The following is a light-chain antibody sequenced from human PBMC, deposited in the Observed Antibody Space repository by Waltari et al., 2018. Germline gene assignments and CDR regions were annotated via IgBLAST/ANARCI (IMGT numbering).Light chain of an antibody. CDR1: NSAVGGYYF. V-gene: IGLV2-14*01. Sequence: QSALAQPASVSGSPGQSITIPCTGTNSAVGGYYFVPWFQHPPGKIPKLIIYEVTNRPSGVSNRFPGSKSGNTASLTISGLQAEDEGDYYCVSYTSSTFVIFGGGTKVTVL. J-gene: IGLJ2*01. CDR2: EVT. CDR3: VSYTSSTFVI.